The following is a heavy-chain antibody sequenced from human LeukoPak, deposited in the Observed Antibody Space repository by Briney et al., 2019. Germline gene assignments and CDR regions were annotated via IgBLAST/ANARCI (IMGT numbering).Heavy chain of an antibody. V-gene: IGHV4-38-2*01. D-gene: IGHD2-2*01. CDR1: GFTVSSNY. J-gene: IGHJ5*02. CDR2: IYHSGST. Sequence: GSLRLSCAASGFTVSSNYMSWVRQAPGKGLEWIGSIYHSGSTYYNPSLKSRVTISVDTSKNQFSLKLSSVTAADTAVYYCARRGYCSSTSCYLGWFDPWGQGTLVTVSS. CDR3: ARRGYCSSTSCYLGWFDP.